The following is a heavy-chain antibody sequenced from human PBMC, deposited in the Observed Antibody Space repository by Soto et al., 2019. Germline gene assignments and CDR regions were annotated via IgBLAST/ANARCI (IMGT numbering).Heavy chain of an antibody. CDR1: GDTFSNYA. V-gene: IGHV1-69*01. J-gene: IGHJ6*02. CDR3: ARDMIPAAPAYKYYASDV. D-gene: IGHD2-2*01. CDR2: IIPIFRTT. Sequence: HVQLVQSGAEVKKPGSSVKVSCKASGDTFSNYAISWVRQAPGQGLEWMGGIIPIFRTTDYAQNFQGRVTITADESTSTAYMELSSLRSEDTAVYFCARDMIPAAPAYKYYASDVWGQGTPVTVSS.